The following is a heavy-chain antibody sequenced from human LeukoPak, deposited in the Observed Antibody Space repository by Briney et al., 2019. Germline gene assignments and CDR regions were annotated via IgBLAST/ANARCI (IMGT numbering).Heavy chain of an antibody. CDR1: GGSFSGYY. CDR3: ARSQGNRDAFDI. D-gene: IGHD1-14*01. J-gene: IGHJ3*02. CDR2: INHSGST. V-gene: IGHV4-34*01. Sequence: SETLSLTCAVYGGSFSGYYWSWIRQPPGKGLEWIGEINHSGSTNYNPSLKSRVTISVDTSKNQFSLKLSSVTAADTAVYYCARSQGNRDAFDIWGQGTMVTVSS.